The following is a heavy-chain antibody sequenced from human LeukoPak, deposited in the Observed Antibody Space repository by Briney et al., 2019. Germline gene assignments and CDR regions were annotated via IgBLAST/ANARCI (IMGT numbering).Heavy chain of an antibody. D-gene: IGHD2-2*01. V-gene: IGHV3-21*01. Sequence: PGGSLRLSCAASGFTFSSYSMNWVRQAPGKGLEWVSSISSSSSYIYYADSVKGRFTISRDNAKNSLYLQMNSLRAEDTAVYYCARVRGYCSSTSCLTYFDYWGQGTLVTVSS. CDR3: ARVRGYCSSTSCLTYFDY. CDR1: GFTFSSYS. CDR2: ISSSSSYI. J-gene: IGHJ4*02.